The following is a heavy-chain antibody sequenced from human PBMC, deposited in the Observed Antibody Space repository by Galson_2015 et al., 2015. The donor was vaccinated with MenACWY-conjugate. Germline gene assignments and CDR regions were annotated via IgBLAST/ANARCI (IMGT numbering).Heavy chain of an antibody. CDR1: GFTFDDYT. Sequence: SLRLSCAASGFTFDDYTMHWVRQAPGKGLEWVSLISWDGGSTDYADSVKGRFTISRDNSKNSLYLQMNSLRTEDTALYYCAKDLRLAPAFDIWGQGTMVTVSS. CDR2: ISWDGGST. V-gene: IGHV3-43*01. CDR3: AKDLRLAPAFDI. J-gene: IGHJ3*02. D-gene: IGHD3-3*02.